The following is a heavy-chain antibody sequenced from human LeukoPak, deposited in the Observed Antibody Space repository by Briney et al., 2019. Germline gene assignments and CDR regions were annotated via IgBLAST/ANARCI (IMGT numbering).Heavy chain of an antibody. D-gene: IGHD3-16*01. CDR1: GFTFSSYW. CDR3: ARDLDYDWEWFDP. J-gene: IGHJ5*02. V-gene: IGHV3-7*01. CDR2: IKQDGSEK. Sequence: GGSLRLSCAASGFTFSSYWMSWVRQAPGKGLEWVANIKQDGSEKYYVDSVKGRFTISRDNAKNSLYLQMNSLRAEDTAVYYCARDLDYDWEWFDPWGQGTLVTVSS.